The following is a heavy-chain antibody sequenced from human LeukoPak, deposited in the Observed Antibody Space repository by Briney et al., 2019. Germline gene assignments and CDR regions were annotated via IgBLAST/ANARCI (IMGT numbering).Heavy chain of an antibody. CDR2: IYYSGST. D-gene: IGHD3-3*01. V-gene: IGHV4-59*11. J-gene: IGHJ4*02. CDR1: GGSISSHY. CDR3: ARERYDFWSGGGYFDY. Sequence: MTSETLSLTRTVSGGSISSHYWSWIRQPPGKGLEWIGYIYYSGSTNYNPSLKSRVTISVDTSKNQFSLKLSSVTAADTAVYYCARERYDFWSGGGYFDYWGQGTLVTVSS.